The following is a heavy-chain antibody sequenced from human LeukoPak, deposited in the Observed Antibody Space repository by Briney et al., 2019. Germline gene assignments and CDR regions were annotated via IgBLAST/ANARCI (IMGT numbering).Heavy chain of an antibody. CDR3: ARGGYDFWSAVDY. CDR2: ISSSSSTI. J-gene: IGHJ4*02. V-gene: IGHV3-48*01. D-gene: IGHD3-3*01. CDR1: GFTFSNYY. Sequence: GGSLRLSCAASGFTFSNYYMNWVRQAPGKGPEWVSYISSSSSTIYYADSVKGRFTISRDNAKNSLYLQMNSLRAEDTAVYYCARGGYDFWSAVDYWGQGTLVTVSS.